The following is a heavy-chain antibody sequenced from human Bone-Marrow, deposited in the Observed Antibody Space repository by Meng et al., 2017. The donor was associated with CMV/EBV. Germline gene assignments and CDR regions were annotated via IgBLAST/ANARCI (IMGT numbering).Heavy chain of an antibody. V-gene: IGHV3-23*01. J-gene: IGHJ4*02. CDR2: ISQSGDAT. D-gene: IGHD1-14*01. CDR1: GLTFSNYA. Sequence: VQLLESGGGWVQPGGSLRLPCAASGLTFSNYAMNWVRQAPGKGLEWVSTISQSGDATYYADSVQGRFTISRDNSKNTLFLQMNSLRADDTAVYYCGRSNHFDYWGQGTLVTVSS. CDR3: GRSNHFDY.